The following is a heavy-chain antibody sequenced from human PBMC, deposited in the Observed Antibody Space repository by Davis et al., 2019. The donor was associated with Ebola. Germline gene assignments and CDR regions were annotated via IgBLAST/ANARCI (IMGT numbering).Heavy chain of an antibody. J-gene: IGHJ4*02. D-gene: IGHD4-17*01. CDR1: GYSFTTYW. CDR3: ARIDRRTTVTTRY. CDR2: IYSGDSYT. Sequence: GESLKISCKGSGYSFTTYWIAWVRQMPGKGLEWMGIIYSGDSYTNYSPSFQGHVTISADKSISTAYLQWSSLKASDTAMYYCARIDRRTTVTTRYWGQGTLVTVSS. V-gene: IGHV5-51*01.